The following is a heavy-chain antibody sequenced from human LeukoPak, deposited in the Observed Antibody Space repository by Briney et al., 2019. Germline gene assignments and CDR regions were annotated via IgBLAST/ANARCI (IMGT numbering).Heavy chain of an antibody. CDR1: GGSISSYY. CDR3: ARLGSTFDT. D-gene: IGHD2-2*01. Sequence: PSETLSLTCTVSGGSISSYYWTWIRQPPGKGLEWIGYIFYSGGSNYNPSLKSRVTISVDTSKNHFSLKLSSVTAADTAVYYCARLGSTFDTWGQGTMVTVSS. V-gene: IGHV4-59*08. CDR2: IFYSGGS. J-gene: IGHJ3*02.